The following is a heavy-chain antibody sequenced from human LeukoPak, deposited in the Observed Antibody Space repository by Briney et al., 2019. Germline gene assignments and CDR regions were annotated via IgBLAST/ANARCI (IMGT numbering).Heavy chain of an antibody. Sequence: GGSLRLSCAASGFTFSSYAMSWVRQAPGKGLKWVSTINDNGDGTYYADSVMGRFTISRDNAKNSLYLQMNSLRAEDTAVYYCARVVAAAVSEEGSYYYYYYMDVWGKGTTVTVSS. D-gene: IGHD6-13*01. J-gene: IGHJ6*03. CDR2: INDNGDGT. CDR3: ARVVAAAVSEEGSYYYYYYMDV. V-gene: IGHV3-23*01. CDR1: GFTFSSYA.